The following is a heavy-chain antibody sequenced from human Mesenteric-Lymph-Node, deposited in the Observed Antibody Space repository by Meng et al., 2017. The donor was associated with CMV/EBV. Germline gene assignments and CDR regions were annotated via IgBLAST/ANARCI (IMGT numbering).Heavy chain of an antibody. V-gene: IGHV1-2*02. J-gene: IGHJ4*02. CDR3: ARDVSGSSGYGH. D-gene: IGHD3-22*01. CDR2: INPDSGAT. Sequence: ASVKVSCKASGYTFTSYYMHWVRQDPGQGLEWMGWINPDSGATNYAQKFQGRVTMTRDTSISTAYMELSRLRSDDTAVYYCARDVSGSSGYGHWGQGTLVTVSS. CDR1: GYTFTSYY.